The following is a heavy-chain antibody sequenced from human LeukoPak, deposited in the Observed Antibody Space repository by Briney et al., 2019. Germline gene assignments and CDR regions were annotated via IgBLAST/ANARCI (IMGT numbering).Heavy chain of an antibody. CDR3: ARGAYGDYDS. J-gene: IGHJ5*01. CDR2: ISAGADST. V-gene: IGHV3-23*01. CDR1: AFTFSSYA. D-gene: IGHD4-17*01. Sequence: QPGGSLRLSCAAPAFTFSSYAMSWVRPAPGKGPEWVSAISAGADSTYYADSVQGRFTISRDNSKNTLFLQMSGLRAEDTAVYFCARGAYGDYDSWGQGTLVTVSS.